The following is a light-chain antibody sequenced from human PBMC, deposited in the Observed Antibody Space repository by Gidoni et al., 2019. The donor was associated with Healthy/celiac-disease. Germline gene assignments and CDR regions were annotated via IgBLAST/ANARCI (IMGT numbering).Light chain of an antibody. CDR1: QSVSSY. J-gene: IGKJ2*01. Sequence: ELVLTQSPATLSLSPGERATLSCRASQSVSSYLAWYQQKPGQAPRLLIYDASNRATGIPARFSGSGSGTDFTLTISSLEPEDFAVYYCQQRSNWPPRYTFXXXTKLEIK. CDR3: QQRSNWPPRYT. CDR2: DAS. V-gene: IGKV3-11*01.